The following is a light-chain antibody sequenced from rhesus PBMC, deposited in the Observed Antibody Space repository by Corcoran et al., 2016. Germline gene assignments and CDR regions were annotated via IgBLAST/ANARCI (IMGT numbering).Light chain of an antibody. CDR1: QSLLHSNGYTY. CDR3: EQTLQTPFT. J-gene: IGKJ3*01. CDR2: EVS. Sequence: DIVMTQTPLSLSVTPGEPASISCRSSQSLLHSNGYTYLHWYLQKPGQCPQLLIYEVSNRASGVPDRFSGSGSGTDFTLKISRVEAEDVGVYYCEQTLQTPFTFGPGTKLDIK. V-gene: IGKV2-78*01.